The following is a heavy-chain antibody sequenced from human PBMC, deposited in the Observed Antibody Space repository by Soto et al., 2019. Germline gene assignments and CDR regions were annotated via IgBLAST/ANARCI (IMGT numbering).Heavy chain of an antibody. CDR3: ARGSGGSYYLGRDDAFDI. D-gene: IGHD1-26*01. Sequence: QVQLVQSGAEVKKPGSSVKVSCKASGGTFSSYAISWVRQAPGQGLEWMGGIIPIFGTANYAQKFQGRVTITADESTSTAYMELSSLRSEDTAVYYCARGSGGSYYLGRDDAFDIWGQGTMVTVSS. V-gene: IGHV1-69*12. J-gene: IGHJ3*02. CDR2: IIPIFGTA. CDR1: GGTFSSYA.